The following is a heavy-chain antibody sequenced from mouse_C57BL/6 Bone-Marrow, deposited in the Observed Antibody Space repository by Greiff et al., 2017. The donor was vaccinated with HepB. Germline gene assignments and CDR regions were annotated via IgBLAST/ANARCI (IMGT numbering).Heavy chain of an antibody. CDR3: ASSTNYFDY. D-gene: IGHD1-1*01. Sequence: DVKLVESGGDLVKPGGSLKLSCAASGFTFSSYGMSWVRQTPDKRLEWVATISSGGSYTYYPDSVKGRFTISRDNAKNTLYLQMSILKSEDTAMYYCASSTNYFDYWGQGTTLTVSS. V-gene: IGHV5-6*02. J-gene: IGHJ2*01. CDR2: ISSGGSYT. CDR1: GFTFSSYG.